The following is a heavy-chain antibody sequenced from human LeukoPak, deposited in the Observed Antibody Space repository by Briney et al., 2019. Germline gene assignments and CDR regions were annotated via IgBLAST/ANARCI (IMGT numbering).Heavy chain of an antibody. CDR1: GYKLTNNW. D-gene: IGHD6-13*01. J-gene: IGHJ5*02. V-gene: IGHV5-51*01. CDR2: TYPGYSDA. Sequence: AGESLKISCKISGYKLTNNWIGWVRQVPGKGLEWMGLTYPGYSDAKYSPSFQGQVTLSVDASISTAYLQLSGLRASDTAIYYCVRFALTSSLDHWGQGTLVTVSS. CDR3: VRFALTSSLDH.